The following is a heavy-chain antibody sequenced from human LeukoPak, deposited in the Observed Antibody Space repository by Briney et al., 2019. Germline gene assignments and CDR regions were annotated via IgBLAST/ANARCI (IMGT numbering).Heavy chain of an antibody. CDR2: IKQDGSEK. V-gene: IGHV3-7*01. CDR3: ARGAEYSSSYYFDY. J-gene: IGHJ4*02. D-gene: IGHD6-6*01. CDR1: GFTFSSYW. Sequence: GGSLRLSCAASGFTFSSYWMSWVRQAPGKGLEWVANIKQDGSEKYYVDSVKGRFTISRDNAKNSLYLQMNSLRAKDTAVYYCARGAEYSSSYYFDYWGQGTLVTVSS.